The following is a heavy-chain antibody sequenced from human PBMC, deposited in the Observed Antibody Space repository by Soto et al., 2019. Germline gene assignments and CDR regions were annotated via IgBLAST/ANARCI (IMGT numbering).Heavy chain of an antibody. CDR2: ISSSSSYI. Sequence: WALRLSCAASGVTFSSYSMSWVRQAPGKGLEWVSSISSSSSYIYYADSVKGRFTISRDNAKNSLYLQMNSLRAEDTAVYYCARAPTGTTVTTGHYGMDVWGQGTTVTVSS. CDR1: GVTFSSYS. CDR3: ARAPTGTTVTTGHYGMDV. D-gene: IGHD4-17*01. V-gene: IGHV3-21*01. J-gene: IGHJ6*02.